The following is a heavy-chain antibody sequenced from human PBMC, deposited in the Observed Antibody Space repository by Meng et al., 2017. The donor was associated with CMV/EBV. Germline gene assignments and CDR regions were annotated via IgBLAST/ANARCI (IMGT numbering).Heavy chain of an antibody. Sequence: SVKVSCKASGYTFTGYYMHWVRQAPGQGLEWMAGIIPIFGTANYAQKFQGRVTITTDESTSTAYMELSSLRSEDTAVYYCARDSSDYSSSWYLGYWGQGTLVTVSS. CDR2: IIPIFGTA. CDR3: ARDSSDYSSSWYLGY. CDR1: GYTFTGYY. D-gene: IGHD6-13*01. V-gene: IGHV1-69*05. J-gene: IGHJ4*02.